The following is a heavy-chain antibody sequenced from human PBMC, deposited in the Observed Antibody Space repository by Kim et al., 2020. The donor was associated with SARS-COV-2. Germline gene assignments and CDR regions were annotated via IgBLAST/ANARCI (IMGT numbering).Heavy chain of an antibody. CDR3: ARVRDIVVVPAAIDI. V-gene: IGHV3-30-3*01. CDR1: GFTFSSYA. Sequence: GGSLRLSCAASGFTFSSYAMHWVRQAPGKGLEWVAVISYDGSNKYYADSVKGRFTISRDNSKNTLYLQMNSLRAEDTAVYYCARVRDIVVVPAAIDIWG. D-gene: IGHD2-2*01. J-gene: IGHJ3*02. CDR2: ISYDGSNK.